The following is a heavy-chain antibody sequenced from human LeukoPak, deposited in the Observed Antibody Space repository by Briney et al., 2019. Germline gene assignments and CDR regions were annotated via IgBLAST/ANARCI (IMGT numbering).Heavy chain of an antibody. J-gene: IGHJ4*02. D-gene: IGHD6-19*01. CDR3: AKVRWDNSGWYYLDS. CDR1: GFTFSSYG. V-gene: IGHV3-30*18. CDR2: ITYDGGNE. Sequence: GGSLRLSCAASGFTFSSYGIHWVRQAPGKGLEWVAVITYDGGNEYYTDSVKGRFTISRDNSKSTLYLQMNSLRTEDTAVYYCAKVRWDNSGWYYLDSWGQGTLVTVSS.